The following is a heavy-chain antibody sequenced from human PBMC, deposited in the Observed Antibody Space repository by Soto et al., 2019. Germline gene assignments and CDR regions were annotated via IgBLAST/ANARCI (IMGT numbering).Heavy chain of an antibody. Sequence: PAASLRLSFAFAGYPFGKHWMHWVRQAPGKGLEWVSRMNSDGSIINYADSVKGRFTVSRDNAKNTLYLQMNSLRVEDTAVYYCATAEVDYWGPGNLVTGSA. CDR2: MNSDGSII. CDR1: GYPFGKHW. J-gene: IGHJ4*02. V-gene: IGHV3-74*01. CDR3: ATAEVDY.